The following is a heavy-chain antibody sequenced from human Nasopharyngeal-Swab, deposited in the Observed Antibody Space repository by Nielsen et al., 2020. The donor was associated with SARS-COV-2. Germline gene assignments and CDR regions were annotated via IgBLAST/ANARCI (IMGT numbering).Heavy chain of an antibody. J-gene: IGHJ4*02. D-gene: IGHD3-22*01. Sequence: GESLKISCETSGFTFSDYTMNWVRQAPGKGLEWVSCITSTSAYIYYADSVKGRFTITRDNAKNSLYLQMNSLTAEDTAVYYCARDKLDSSGYTTPLFYWGQGMLVTVSS. CDR2: ITSTSAYI. V-gene: IGHV3-21*01. CDR1: GFTFSDYT. CDR3: ARDKLDSSGYTTPLFY.